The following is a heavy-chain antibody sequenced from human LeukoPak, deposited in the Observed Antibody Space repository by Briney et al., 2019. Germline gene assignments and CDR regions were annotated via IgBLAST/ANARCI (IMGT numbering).Heavy chain of an antibody. CDR1: GFTFSSFE. J-gene: IGHJ3*02. CDR3: ARTPYSPRAFDI. CDR2: ISSSGSST. V-gene: IGHV3-48*03. D-gene: IGHD2-15*01. Sequence: QPGGSLRLSCAASGFTFSSFEMNWVRQAPGKGLECVSYISSSGSSTYYADSVKGRFTISRDNAKNSLYLQMNSLRAEDTAVYYCARTPYSPRAFDIWGQGTMVTVS.